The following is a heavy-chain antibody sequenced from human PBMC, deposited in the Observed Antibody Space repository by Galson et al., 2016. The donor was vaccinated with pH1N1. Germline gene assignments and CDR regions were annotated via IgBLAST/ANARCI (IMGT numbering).Heavy chain of an antibody. CDR3: AIMYCGGDCPPGYFDL. CDR1: GYTFTNFG. CDR2: MNPNSGNT. D-gene: IGHD2-21*02. J-gene: IGHJ2*01. Sequence: SVKVSCKASGYTFTNFGINWVRQATGQGLEWMGWMNPNSGNTGYAQKFQGRVTMTRNTSIRTAYMELSSLRSEDTAIYYCAIMYCGGDCPPGYFDLWGRGTLVTVSS. V-gene: IGHV1-8*01.